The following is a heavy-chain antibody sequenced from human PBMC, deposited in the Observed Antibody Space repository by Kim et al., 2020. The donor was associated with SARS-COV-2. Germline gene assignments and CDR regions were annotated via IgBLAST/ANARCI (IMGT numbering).Heavy chain of an antibody. CDR1: GFTFSSYG. Sequence: GGSLRLSCAASGFTFSSYGMHGVRQAPGKGLEWVAVISYDGSNKYYADSVKGRFTISRDNSKNTLYLQMNSLRAEDTAVYYCAKDRKPLLLWFGDGTDYYYYGMDVWGQGTTVTVSS. CDR3: AKDRKPLLLWFGDGTDYYYYGMDV. CDR2: ISYDGSNK. D-gene: IGHD3-10*01. J-gene: IGHJ6*02. V-gene: IGHV3-30*18.